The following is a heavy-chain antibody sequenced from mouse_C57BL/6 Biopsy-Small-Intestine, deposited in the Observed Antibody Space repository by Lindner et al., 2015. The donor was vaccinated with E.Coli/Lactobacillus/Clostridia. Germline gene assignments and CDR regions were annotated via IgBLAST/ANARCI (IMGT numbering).Heavy chain of an antibody. CDR3: ARDSNYEAWFAH. D-gene: IGHD2-5*01. CDR1: GYTFTSYD. CDR2: IYPGSGST. Sequence: VQLQESGPELVKPGASVKLSCKASGYTFTSYDINWVKQRPGQGLEWIGDIYPGSGSTNYNEKFKSKATLTVDTSSSTAYMQLSSLTPEDSEVYYCARDSNYEAWFAHWGQGTLVTVSA. V-gene: IGHV1-55*01. J-gene: IGHJ3*01.